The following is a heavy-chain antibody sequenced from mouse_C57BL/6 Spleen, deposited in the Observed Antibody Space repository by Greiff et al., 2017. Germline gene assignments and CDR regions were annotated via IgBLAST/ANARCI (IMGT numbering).Heavy chain of an antibody. V-gene: IGHV1-4*01. CDR2: LNPSSGYT. CDR3: AREAAQAAWFAY. J-gene: IGHJ3*01. Sequence: QVQLQQSGAELARPGASVKMSCKASGYTFTSYTMHWVKQRPGQGLEWIGYLNPSSGYTKYTQKFKDKATLTADKSSSTAYMQLSSLTSEDSAVYYCAREAAQAAWFAYWGQGTLVTVSA. D-gene: IGHD3-2*02. CDR1: GYTFTSYT.